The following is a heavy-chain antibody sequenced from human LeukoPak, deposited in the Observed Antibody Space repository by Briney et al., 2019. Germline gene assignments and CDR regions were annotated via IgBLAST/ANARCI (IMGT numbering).Heavy chain of an antibody. CDR2: ISAYNGNT. CDR3: ARVRWFAGDTAMVTGDY. Sequence: ASVKVSCKASGYTFTSYGISWVRQAPGQGLEWMGWISAYNGNTNYAQKLQGRVTMTTDTSTSTAYMELRSLRSDDTAVYYCARVRWFAGDTAMVTGDYWGQGTLVTVSS. V-gene: IGHV1-18*01. J-gene: IGHJ4*02. CDR1: GYTFTSYG. D-gene: IGHD5-18*01.